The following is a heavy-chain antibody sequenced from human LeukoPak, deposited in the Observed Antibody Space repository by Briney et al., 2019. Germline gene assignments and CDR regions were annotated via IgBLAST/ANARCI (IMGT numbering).Heavy chain of an antibody. CDR3: AKGQPLLPDY. CDR1: GFTFTSYS. D-gene: IGHD2-15*01. V-gene: IGHV3-23*01. CDR2: ISGGGGST. Sequence: PGGSLRLSCAASGFTFTSYSMNWVRQAPGKGLEWVSTISGGGGSTYYADSVKGRFTISRDNSKNTLYLQMNSLRAEDTAVYYCAKGQPLLPDYWGQGTLVTVSS. J-gene: IGHJ4*02.